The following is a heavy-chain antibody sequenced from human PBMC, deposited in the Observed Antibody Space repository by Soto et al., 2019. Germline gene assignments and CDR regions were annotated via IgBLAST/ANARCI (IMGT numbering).Heavy chain of an antibody. V-gene: IGHV3-30-3*01. CDR2: ISYDGSNK. CDR3: ARYLVQLPRNWFDP. Sequence: QVQLVESGGGVVQPGRSLRLSCAASGFTFSSYAMHWVRQAPGKGLEWVAVISYDGSNKYYADSVKGRFTISRYNSKNTLYLHMSCLRAEDTAVYYCARYLVQLPRNWFDPWGQGTLVTVSS. J-gene: IGHJ5*02. CDR1: GFTFSSYA. D-gene: IGHD1-26*01.